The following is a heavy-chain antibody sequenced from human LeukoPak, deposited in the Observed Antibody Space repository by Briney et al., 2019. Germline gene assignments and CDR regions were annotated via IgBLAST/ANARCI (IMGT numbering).Heavy chain of an antibody. CDR3: ARGEYCSGGSCYSLDP. J-gene: IGHJ5*02. V-gene: IGHV4-34*01. D-gene: IGHD2-15*01. CDR1: GGSFSGYY. CDR2: INHSGST. Sequence: SETLSLTCAVYGGSFSGYYWSWIRQPPGKGLEWIGEINHSGSTNYNPSLKSRVTISVDTSKNQFSLKLSSVTAADTAVYYCARGEYCSGGSCYSLDPWGQGTLVTVSS.